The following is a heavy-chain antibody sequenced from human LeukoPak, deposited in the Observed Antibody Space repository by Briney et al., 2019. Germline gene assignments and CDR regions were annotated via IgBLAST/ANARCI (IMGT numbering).Heavy chain of an antibody. CDR1: GFTFSTYS. CDR2: ISSTSSTI. Sequence: PGGSLRLSCAASGFTFSTYSMNWVRQAPGKGLEWVSYISSTSSTIYYADSVQGRFTISRDNAKNSLYLQMNNLRAADTAVYYCARVTGWLQLPDYWGQGTLVTVSS. D-gene: IGHD5-24*01. J-gene: IGHJ4*02. CDR3: ARVTGWLQLPDY. V-gene: IGHV3-48*04.